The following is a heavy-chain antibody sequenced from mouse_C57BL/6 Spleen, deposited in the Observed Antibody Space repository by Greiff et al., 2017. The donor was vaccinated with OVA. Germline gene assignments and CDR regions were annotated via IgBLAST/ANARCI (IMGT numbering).Heavy chain of an antibody. V-gene: IGHV1-69*01. CDR2: IDPSDSYT. CDR3: AREGT. J-gene: IGHJ3*01. D-gene: IGHD2-14*01. Sequence: QVQLQQPGAELVMPGASVKLSCKASGYTFTSYWMHWVKQRPGQGLEWIGEIDPSDSYTTYNQKFKGKSTVTVDKSSSTAYMQLSSLTSEYSAVYYCAREGTWGQGTLVTVSA. CDR1: GYTFTSYW.